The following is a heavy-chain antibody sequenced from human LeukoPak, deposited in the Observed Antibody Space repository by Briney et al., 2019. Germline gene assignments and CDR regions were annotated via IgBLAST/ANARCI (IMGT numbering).Heavy chain of an antibody. V-gene: IGHV3-9*01. CDR2: ISWNSGSI. CDR1: GFTFDDYA. J-gene: IGHJ4*02. CDR3: ASFQDGSYGVY. Sequence: PGRSLRLSCAASGFTFDDYAMHWVRQAPGKGLEWVSGISWNSGSIGYADSVKGRFTISRDNAKNSLYLQMNSLRAEDTAVYYCASFQDGSYGVYWGQGTLVTVSS. D-gene: IGHD1-26*01.